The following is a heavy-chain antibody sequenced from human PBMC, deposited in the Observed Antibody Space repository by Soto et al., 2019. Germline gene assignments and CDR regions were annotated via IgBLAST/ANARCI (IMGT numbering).Heavy chain of an antibody. CDR2: MYYSGGT. Sequence: TSETLSLTCTVSGGSVSSGSYYWSWIRQPPGKGLEWIGDMYYSGGTHYNPSLKSRVTISVDTSKNQFSLRMSSVTAADTALYYCARVERGTVTTVVDAFDIWGPGTMVTVSS. V-gene: IGHV4-61*01. CDR1: GGSVSSGSYY. J-gene: IGHJ3*02. D-gene: IGHD1-1*01. CDR3: ARVERGTVTTVVDAFDI.